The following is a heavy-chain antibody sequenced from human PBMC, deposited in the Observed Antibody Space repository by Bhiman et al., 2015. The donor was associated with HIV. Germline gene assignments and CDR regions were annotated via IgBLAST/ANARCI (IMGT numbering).Heavy chain of an antibody. V-gene: IGHV3-48*03. J-gene: IGHJ4*02. D-gene: IGHD3-22*01. Sequence: EVQLVESGGGLVQPGGSLRLSCAASGFTFSSYEMNWVRQAPGKGLEWVSYISSSGSTIYYADSVKGRFTISRDNAKNSLYLQMNSLRAEDTAVYYCARSVGEDMIVVAYYFDYWGQGTLVTVSS. CDR3: ARSVGEDMIVVAYYFDY. CDR1: GFTFSSYE. CDR2: ISSSGSTI.